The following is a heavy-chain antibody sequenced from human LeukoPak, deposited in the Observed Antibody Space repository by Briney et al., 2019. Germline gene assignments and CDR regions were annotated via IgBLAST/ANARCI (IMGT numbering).Heavy chain of an antibody. V-gene: IGHV1-2*02. D-gene: IGHD3-22*01. CDR3: ARTEESSAVGG. CDR1: GYTFTGYY. Sequence: ASVKVSCKASGYTFTGYYMHWVRQAPGQGLEWMGWINPNSGGTNYAQKFQGRVTMTRDTSISTAYMELNSLRVDDTAVYYCARTEESSAVGGWGQGTLVSVSS. J-gene: IGHJ4*02. CDR2: INPNSGGT.